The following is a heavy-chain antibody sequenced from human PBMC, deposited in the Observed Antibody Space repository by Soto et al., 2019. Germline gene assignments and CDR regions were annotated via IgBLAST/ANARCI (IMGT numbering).Heavy chain of an antibody. CDR3: RTVPTSDY. Sequence: PGGSLRLSCAASGFTFSGSAMHWVRQASGKGLEWVGRIRSKANSYATAYAASVKGRFTISRDDSKNTAYLQMNSLKTEDTAVYYCRTVPTSDYWGQGTLVTVSS. CDR2: IRSKANSYAT. V-gene: IGHV3-73*01. CDR1: GFTFSGSA. D-gene: IGHD6-6*01. J-gene: IGHJ4*02.